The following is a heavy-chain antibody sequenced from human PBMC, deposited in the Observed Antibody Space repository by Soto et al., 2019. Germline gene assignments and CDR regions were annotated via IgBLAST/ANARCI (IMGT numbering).Heavy chain of an antibody. D-gene: IGHD6-13*01. CDR1: GGSFSGYY. CDR2: INHSGST. V-gene: IGHV4-34*01. J-gene: IGHJ4*02. Sequence: PSETLSLTCGVYGGSFSGYYWSWIRQPPGKGLEWIGEINHSGSTNYNPSLKSRVTISVDTSKNQFSLKLSSVTAADTAVYYCARAPRSSRYYFDYWGQGTLVTVS. CDR3: ARAPRSSRYYFDY.